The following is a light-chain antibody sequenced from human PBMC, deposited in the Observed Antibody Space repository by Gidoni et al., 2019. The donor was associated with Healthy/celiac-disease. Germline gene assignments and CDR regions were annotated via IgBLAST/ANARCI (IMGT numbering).Light chain of an antibody. Sequence: SDELTQPPSVSVYPGQTASNTCSGDKLGDKYACWYQQKPGQSHVLVIYQDSKRPSGIPERFSGSNSGNTATLTISGTQARDAAYYYCQAWDSSTVVFGGGTKLTVL. V-gene: IGLV3-1*01. CDR1: KLGDKY. CDR2: QDS. CDR3: QAWDSSTVV. J-gene: IGLJ2*01.